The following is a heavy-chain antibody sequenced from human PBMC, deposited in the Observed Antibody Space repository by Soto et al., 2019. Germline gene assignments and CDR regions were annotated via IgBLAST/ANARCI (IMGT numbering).Heavy chain of an antibody. D-gene: IGHD3-10*01. CDR3: ARGDSRGYGVDV. CDR2: TISIFRTT. CDR1: GGSFNTYV. V-gene: IGHV1-69*12. Sequence: QAQLVQSGAEVKKPGSSVKVSCKASGGSFNTYVFTWVRQAPGQGLEWMGGTISIFRTTDYAQKFQGRVTITADESTNTVYLEVNSLTSDDTAIDYCARGDSRGYGVDVWGQGTAVTVSS. J-gene: IGHJ6*02.